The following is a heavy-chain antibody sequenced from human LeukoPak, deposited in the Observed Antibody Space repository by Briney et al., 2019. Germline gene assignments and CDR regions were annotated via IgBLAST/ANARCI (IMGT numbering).Heavy chain of an antibody. CDR3: ARIFGDSPFDY. Sequence: ASVKVSCKASGYTFTSYYMHWVRQAPGQGLEWMGIINPSGGSTSYAQKFQGRVTMTRDTSTNTVYMELSSLGSEDTAVYYCARIFGDSPFDYWGQGTLVTVSS. CDR2: INPSGGST. V-gene: IGHV1-46*01. J-gene: IGHJ4*02. CDR1: GYTFTSYY. D-gene: IGHD4-17*01.